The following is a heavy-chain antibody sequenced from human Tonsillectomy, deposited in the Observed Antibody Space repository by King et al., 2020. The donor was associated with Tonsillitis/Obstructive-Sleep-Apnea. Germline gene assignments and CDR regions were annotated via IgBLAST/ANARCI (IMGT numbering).Heavy chain of an antibody. CDR1: GESFSGCY. CDR3: AMGEVGATTIYCYYALDV. J-gene: IGHJ6*02. D-gene: IGHD1-26*01. V-gene: IGHV4-34*01. Sequence: QVQLQQWGAGLLKPSETLSLTCAVYGESFSGCYWSWIRQPPGKGLEWIGEINHSGSTNYGPSLKSRVTISIDTSKNQFSLKLSSLTAADTAVYSCAMGEVGATTIYCYYALDVWGQGTTVTVSS. CDR2: INHSGST.